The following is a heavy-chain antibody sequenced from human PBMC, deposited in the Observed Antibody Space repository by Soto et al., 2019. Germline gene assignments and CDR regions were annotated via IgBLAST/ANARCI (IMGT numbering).Heavy chain of an antibody. Sequence: QVQLVQSGAEVKKPGSSVKVSCKASGGTFSSYAISWVRQAPGQGLEWMGGIIPIFGTANYAQKFQGRVTITADESTSTAYMELSSLRSEDKAVYYCARGDTAMVFLRDAYLDYWGQGTLVTVSS. CDR1: GGTFSSYA. D-gene: IGHD5-18*01. CDR3: ARGDTAMVFLRDAYLDY. V-gene: IGHV1-69*01. CDR2: IIPIFGTA. J-gene: IGHJ4*02.